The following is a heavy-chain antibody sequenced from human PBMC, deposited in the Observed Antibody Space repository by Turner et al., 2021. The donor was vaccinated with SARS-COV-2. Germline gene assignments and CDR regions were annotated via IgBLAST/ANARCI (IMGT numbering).Heavy chain of an antibody. CDR2: FDPEDAET. J-gene: IGHJ4*02. CDR3: ASSFSVRGVKGDFDY. Sequence: QVQLVQSGAEVKKPGASVKVSCKVSGYTLIELSMHWVRQAPGKGLEWMGGFDPEDAETIYAQKFQGRVTMTEDTSTDTAYMELSSLRSEDTAVYYCASSFSVRGVKGDFDYWGQATLVTVSS. D-gene: IGHD3-10*01. V-gene: IGHV1-24*01. CDR1: GYTLIELS.